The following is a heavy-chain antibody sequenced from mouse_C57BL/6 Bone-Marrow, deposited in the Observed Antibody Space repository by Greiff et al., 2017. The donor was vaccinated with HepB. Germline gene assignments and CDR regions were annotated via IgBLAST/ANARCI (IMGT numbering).Heavy chain of an antibody. D-gene: IGHD1-1*01. Sequence: EVQLVESGEGLVKPGGSLKLSCAASGFTFSSYAMSWVRQTPEKRLEWVAYISSGGDYTYYADTVKGRFTISRDNARITLYLQMSSLKSEDTAMYYGTRAGGHYYGSSYRYYFDYWGQGTTLTVSS. V-gene: IGHV5-9-1*02. CDR3: TRAGGHYYGSSYRYYFDY. CDR1: GFTFSSYA. CDR2: ISSGGDYT. J-gene: IGHJ2*01.